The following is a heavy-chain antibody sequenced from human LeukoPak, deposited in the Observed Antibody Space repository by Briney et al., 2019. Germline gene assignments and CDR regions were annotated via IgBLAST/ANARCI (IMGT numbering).Heavy chain of an antibody. Sequence: PGGSLRLSCAASGFTFSSYAMSWVRQAPGKGLEWVSAISGSGGSTYYADSVKGRFTISRDNAKNSLYLQMNSLRAEDTAVYYCARVSDSSSYDYWGQGTLVTVSS. V-gene: IGHV3-23*01. D-gene: IGHD6-6*01. CDR1: GFTFSSYA. CDR2: ISGSGGST. CDR3: ARVSDSSSYDY. J-gene: IGHJ4*02.